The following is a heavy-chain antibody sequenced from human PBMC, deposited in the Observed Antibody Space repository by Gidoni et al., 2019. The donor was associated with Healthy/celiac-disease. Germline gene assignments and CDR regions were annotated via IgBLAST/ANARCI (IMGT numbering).Heavy chain of an antibody. D-gene: IGHD2-2*01. CDR2: IITIFGTA. J-gene: IGHJ3*02. V-gene: IGHV1-69*01. CDR1: GGTFSSYA. Sequence: QVQLVQSGAEVNNPGSSVKFSCTASGGTFSSYAISWVRQAPVQGLEWMGGIITIFGTANYEQKFQGRVTITADESTSTDYMELSSLRSEDTAVYYGARDLTLAQPDALDIWGQGTMVTVSS. CDR3: ARDLTLAQPDALDI.